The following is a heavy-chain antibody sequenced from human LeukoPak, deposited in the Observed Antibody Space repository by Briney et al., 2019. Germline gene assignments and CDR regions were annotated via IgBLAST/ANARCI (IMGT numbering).Heavy chain of an antibody. Sequence: SETLSLTCAVSGYSISSGYYWGWIRQPPGKGLEWIGSIYTSGSTNYNPSLKSRVTMSVDTSKNQFSLKLSSVTAADTAVYYCARANWGKKYYFDYWGQGTLVTVSS. CDR2: IYTSGST. CDR1: GYSISSGYY. J-gene: IGHJ4*02. D-gene: IGHD7-27*01. V-gene: IGHV4-38-2*01. CDR3: ARANWGKKYYFDY.